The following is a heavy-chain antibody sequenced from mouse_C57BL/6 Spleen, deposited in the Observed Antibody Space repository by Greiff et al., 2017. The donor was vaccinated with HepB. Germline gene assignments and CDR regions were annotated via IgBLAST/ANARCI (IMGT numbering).Heavy chain of an antibody. CDR1: GYTFTSYW. V-gene: IGHV1-5*01. J-gene: IGHJ3*01. Sequence: DVKLQQSGTVLARPGASVKMSCKTSGYTFTSYWMHWVKQRPGQGLEWIGAIYPGNSDTSYNQKFKGKAKLTAVTSASTAYMELSSLTNEDSAVYYCTRSSRLLREFAYWGQGTLVTVSA. CDR3: TRSSRLLREFAY. D-gene: IGHD2-3*01. CDR2: IYPGNSDT.